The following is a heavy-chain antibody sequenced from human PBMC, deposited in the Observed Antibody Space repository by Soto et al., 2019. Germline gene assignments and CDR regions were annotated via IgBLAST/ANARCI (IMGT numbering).Heavy chain of an antibody. D-gene: IGHD6-19*01. J-gene: IGHJ4*02. V-gene: IGHV3-23*01. Sequence: EVQLLESGGGLVQPGGSLRLSCAASGFTFSSYAMSWVRQAPGKGLEWVSAISGSGGSTYYADSVKGRFTIARDNSKNKLYLQMNSLRAEDTAVYYCAKRGLAVAGPFDYWGQGTLVTVFS. CDR1: GFTFSSYA. CDR2: ISGSGGST. CDR3: AKRGLAVAGPFDY.